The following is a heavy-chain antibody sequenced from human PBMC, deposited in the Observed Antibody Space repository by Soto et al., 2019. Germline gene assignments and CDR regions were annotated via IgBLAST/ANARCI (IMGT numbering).Heavy chain of an antibody. J-gene: IGHJ6*02. CDR3: ARDLTYYDFCSRYYGMAV. V-gene: IGHV1-46*01. Sequence: ASVKVSCKASGYTFTSYYMHWVRQAPGQGLEWMGIINPSGGSTSYAQKFQGRVTMTRDTSTSTVYMELSSLRSEDTAVYYCARDLTYYDFCSRYYGMAVWGQGTTVTGSS. D-gene: IGHD3-3*01. CDR2: INPSGGST. CDR1: GYTFTSYY.